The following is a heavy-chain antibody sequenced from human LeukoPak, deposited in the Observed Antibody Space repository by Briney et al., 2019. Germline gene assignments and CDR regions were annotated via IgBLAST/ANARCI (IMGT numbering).Heavy chain of an antibody. Sequence: GGSLRLSCAASGFTFTRYTMHWVRQAPGKGLEWVSYISSSGSTIYYADSVKGRFTISRDNAKNSLYLQMNSLRAEDTAVYYCARAKAAAGTDFQHWGQGTLVTVSS. V-gene: IGHV3-48*03. CDR3: ARAKAAAGTDFQH. D-gene: IGHD6-13*01. CDR1: GFTFTRYT. CDR2: ISSSGSTI. J-gene: IGHJ1*01.